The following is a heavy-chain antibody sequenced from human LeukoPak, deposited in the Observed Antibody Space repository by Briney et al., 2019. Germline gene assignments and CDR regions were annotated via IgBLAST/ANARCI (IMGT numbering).Heavy chain of an antibody. D-gene: IGHD3-22*01. CDR3: AKDSRGYQDYFDY. J-gene: IGHJ4*02. Sequence: GRSLRLSCAASGFTFGSYAMHWVRQAPGKGLEWVAVISYDGSNKYYADSVKGRFTISRDNSKNTLYLQMNSLRAEDTAVYYCAKDSRGYQDYFDYWGQGTLVTVSS. V-gene: IGHV3-30*04. CDR1: GFTFGSYA. CDR2: ISYDGSNK.